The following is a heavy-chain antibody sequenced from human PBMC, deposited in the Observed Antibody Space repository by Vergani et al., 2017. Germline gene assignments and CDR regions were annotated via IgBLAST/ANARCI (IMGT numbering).Heavy chain of an antibody. V-gene: IGHV3-30-3*01. Sequence: QVQLVESGGGVVQPGRSLRLSCAASGFTFSSYAMHWVRQAPGKGLEWVAVISYDGSNKYYADSVKRRFTISRDNSKNTLYLQMNSLRAEDTAVYYCARASSGYYYETYYFDYRGQGTLVTVSS. CDR1: GFTFSSYA. CDR3: ARASSGYYYETYYFDY. J-gene: IGHJ4*02. CDR2: ISYDGSNK. D-gene: IGHD3-22*01.